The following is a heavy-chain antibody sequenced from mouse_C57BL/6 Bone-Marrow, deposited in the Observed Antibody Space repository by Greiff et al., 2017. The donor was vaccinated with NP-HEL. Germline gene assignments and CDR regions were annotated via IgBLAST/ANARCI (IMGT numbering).Heavy chain of an antibody. CDR2: INPYNGGT. CDR3: ARCYYYGSSLDY. D-gene: IGHD1-1*01. CDR1: GYTFTDYY. J-gene: IGHJ2*01. V-gene: IGHV1-19*01. Sequence: EVQRVESGPVLVKPGASVKMSCKASGYTFTDYYMNWVKQSHGKNLEWIGVINPYNGGTSYNQKFKGKATLTVDKSSSTAYMELNSLTSEDSAVYYCARCYYYGSSLDYWGQGTTLTVSS.